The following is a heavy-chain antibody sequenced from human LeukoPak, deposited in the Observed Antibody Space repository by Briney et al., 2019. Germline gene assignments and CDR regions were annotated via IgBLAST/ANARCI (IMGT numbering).Heavy chain of an antibody. Sequence: ASVKVSCKVSGYTLTELSMHWVRQAPGKGLEWMGGFDPEDGETIYAQKFQGRVTMTEDTSTDTAYMELSSLRSEDTAVYYCARGPFSKLRYFDWLSLPGYYYGMDVWGQGTTVTVSS. V-gene: IGHV1-24*01. CDR1: GYTLTELS. J-gene: IGHJ6*02. CDR2: FDPEDGET. CDR3: ARGPFSKLRYFDWLSLPGYYYGMDV. D-gene: IGHD3-9*01.